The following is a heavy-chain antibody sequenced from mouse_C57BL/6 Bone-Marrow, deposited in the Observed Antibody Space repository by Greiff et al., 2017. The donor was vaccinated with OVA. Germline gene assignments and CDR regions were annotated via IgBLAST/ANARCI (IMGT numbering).Heavy chain of an antibody. CDR3: ARGNVGSSFYAMDY. CDR1: GFNIKNTY. J-gene: IGHJ4*01. Sequence: EVQLVESVAELERPGASVKLSCTASGFNIKNTYMHWVKQRPEQGLEWIGRIDPANDNTKYAPKFQGKATMTADTSSNTAYLQLSSLSSEDTAVYCCARGNVGSSFYAMDYWGQGTSVTVSS. V-gene: IGHV14-3*01. CDR2: IDPANDNT. D-gene: IGHD1-1*01.